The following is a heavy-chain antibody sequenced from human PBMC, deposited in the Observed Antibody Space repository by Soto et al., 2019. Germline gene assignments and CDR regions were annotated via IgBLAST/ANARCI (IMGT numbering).Heavy chain of an antibody. D-gene: IGHD3-22*01. Sequence: SETLSLTCAVYGGSFSGHSWTWIRQSPGKGLEWIGDINHSGGVNYSPSLKSRVTISLDTSKNQFSLTLSAVTAADTAMYYCSTRAYDTNGYYRFDPWGQGTLVTVSS. CDR3: STRAYDTNGYYRFDP. CDR1: GGSFSGHS. CDR2: INHSGGV. V-gene: IGHV4-34*01. J-gene: IGHJ5*01.